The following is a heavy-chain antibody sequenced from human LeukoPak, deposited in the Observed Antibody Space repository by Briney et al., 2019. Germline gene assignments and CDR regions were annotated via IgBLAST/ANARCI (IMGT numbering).Heavy chain of an antibody. D-gene: IGHD6-13*01. V-gene: IGHV3-23*01. CDR2: ISGSGGST. CDR3: AKPRPSYSSSWYDH. J-gene: IGHJ5*02. Sequence: GGSLRLSCAASGFTFTSYAMSWVRPAPGKGLEWVSAISGSGGSTYYADSVKGRFTISRDNSKNTLYLQMNSLRAEDTAVYYCAKPRPSYSSSWYDHWGQGTPVTVSS. CDR1: GFTFTSYA.